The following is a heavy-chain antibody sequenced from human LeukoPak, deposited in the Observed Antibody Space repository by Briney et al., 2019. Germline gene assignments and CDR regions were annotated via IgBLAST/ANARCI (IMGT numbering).Heavy chain of an antibody. CDR2: ILKDGSNA. J-gene: IGHJ4*02. V-gene: IGHV3-30-3*01. Sequence: GGSLRLSCTATAFTFDDFPMHWVRQAPGKGLDWVSLILKDGSNAFYADSVKGRFTISRDNSKNTLYLQMNSLRAEDTAVYYCAKDATYGSSFSYFDYWGQGTLVTVSS. CDR1: AFTFDDFP. D-gene: IGHD6-13*01. CDR3: AKDATYGSSFSYFDY.